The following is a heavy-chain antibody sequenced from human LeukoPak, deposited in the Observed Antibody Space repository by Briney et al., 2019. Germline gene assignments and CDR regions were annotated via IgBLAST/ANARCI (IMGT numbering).Heavy chain of an antibody. CDR2: IYYSGST. V-gene: IGHV4-59*01. J-gene: IGHJ4*02. CDR1: GGSITSYY. CDR3: ARDNCSGGSCYSDY. D-gene: IGHD2-15*01. Sequence: SETLSLTCTVSGGSITSYYWSWIRQPPGKGLESIGYIYYSGSTNYNPSPKSRVTISVDTSKNQFSLKLSSVTAADTAVYYCARDNCSGGSCYSDYWGQGTLVTVSS.